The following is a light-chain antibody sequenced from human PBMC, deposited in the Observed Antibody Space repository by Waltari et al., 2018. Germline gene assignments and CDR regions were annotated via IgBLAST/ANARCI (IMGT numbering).Light chain of an antibody. Sequence: QSALTQPPSASGPPGQSVTIPCPGTKSDINTFQIVPWYQQHPGKAPRLIIYDFTKRPSEVPNRFSGSKSGNMASLTVSYLQADDEADYFCCSFSGGNDLLFGGGTKLTVL. CDR1: KSDINTFQI. J-gene: IGLJ2*01. CDR3: CSFSGGNDLL. CDR2: DFT. V-gene: IGLV2-8*01.